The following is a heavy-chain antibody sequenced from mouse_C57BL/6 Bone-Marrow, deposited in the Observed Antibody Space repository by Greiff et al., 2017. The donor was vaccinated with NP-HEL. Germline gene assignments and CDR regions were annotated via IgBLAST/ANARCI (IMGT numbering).Heavy chain of an antibody. CDR1: GFTFSNYW. V-gene: IGHV6-3*01. CDR3: TGVVAPFAY. Sequence: EVQGVESGGGLVQPGGSMKLSCVASGFTFSNYWMNWVRQSPEKGLEWVAQIRLKSDNYATHYAESVKGRFTISRDDSKSSVYLQMNNLRAEDTGIYYCTGVVAPFAYWGQGTLVTVSA. J-gene: IGHJ3*01. D-gene: IGHD1-1*01. CDR2: IRLKSDNYAT.